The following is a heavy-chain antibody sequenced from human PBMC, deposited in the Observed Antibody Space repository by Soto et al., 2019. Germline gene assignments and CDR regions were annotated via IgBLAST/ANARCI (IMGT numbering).Heavy chain of an antibody. Sequence: GGSLRLSCAASGFTFSIYSMHWVRQAPGKGLEWVAVISHDGSDIYYDDSVKGRFTISRDNSKNSLYLQMNSLRDEDTAVYYCARSFSSGYGYWGQGTLVTVSS. J-gene: IGHJ4*02. CDR2: ISHDGSDI. CDR3: ARSFSSGYGY. V-gene: IGHV3-30-3*01. CDR1: GFTFSIYS. D-gene: IGHD5-12*01.